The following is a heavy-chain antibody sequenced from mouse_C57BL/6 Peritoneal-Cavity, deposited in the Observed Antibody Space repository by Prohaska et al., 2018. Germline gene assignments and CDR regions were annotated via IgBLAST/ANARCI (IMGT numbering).Heavy chain of an antibody. CDR1: GIDFSIYL. CDR3: ARGGFLYAMDY. V-gene: IGHV4-1*01. Sequence: EVQLLQSVGGLVQPGGSLKLSCAASGIDFSIYLMSWVRRAPGKGLEWIGEINPDSSTINYAPSLKDKFIISRDNAKNTLYLQMSKVRSEDTALYYCARGGFLYAMDYWGQGTSVTVSS. CDR2: INPDSSTI. J-gene: IGHJ4*01.